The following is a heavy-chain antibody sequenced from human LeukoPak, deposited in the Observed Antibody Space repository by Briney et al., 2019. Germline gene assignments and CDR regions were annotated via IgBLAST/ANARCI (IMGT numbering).Heavy chain of an antibody. Sequence: ASVKVSCKASGYTFTIYDINWVRQATGQGLEWMGWMNPNSGNTGYAQKFQGRVTMTRNTSISTAYMELSSLRSEDTAVYYCARGGSITMVRGAYTRGNWFDPWGQGTLVTVSS. CDR2: MNPNSGNT. CDR3: ARGGSITMVRGAYTRGNWFDP. CDR1: GYTFTIYD. J-gene: IGHJ5*02. V-gene: IGHV1-8*01. D-gene: IGHD3-10*01.